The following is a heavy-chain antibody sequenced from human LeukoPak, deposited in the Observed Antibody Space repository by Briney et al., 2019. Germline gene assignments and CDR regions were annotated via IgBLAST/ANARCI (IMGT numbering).Heavy chain of an antibody. V-gene: IGHV3-43D*03. D-gene: IGHD3-22*01. CDR1: GFTFDDYA. J-gene: IGHJ4*02. Sequence: GGSLRLSCAASGFTFDDYAMHWVRQAPGKGLEWVSLISWDGGSTYYADSVKGRFTISRDNSKNTLYLQMNSLRAEDTAVYYCAKENRHYYDSSGYSRILSYWGQGTLVTVSS. CDR2: ISWDGGST. CDR3: AKENRHYYDSSGYSRILSY.